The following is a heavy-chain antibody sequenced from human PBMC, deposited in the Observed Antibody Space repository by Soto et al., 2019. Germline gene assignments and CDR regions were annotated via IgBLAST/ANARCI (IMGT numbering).Heavy chain of an antibody. CDR2: ISAYNGNT. CDR1: GYTFTSYG. J-gene: IGHJ4*02. V-gene: IGHV1-18*01. D-gene: IGHD3-9*01. Sequence: GASLKVSCKASGYTFTSYGISWVRQAPGQGLEWMGWISAYNGNTNYAQKLQGRVTMTTDTSTSIAYMELRSLRSDDTAVYYCARYCCVGKDRYYDILTRYSPFDYWGQGTLVTVSS. CDR3: ARYCCVGKDRYYDILTRYSPFDY.